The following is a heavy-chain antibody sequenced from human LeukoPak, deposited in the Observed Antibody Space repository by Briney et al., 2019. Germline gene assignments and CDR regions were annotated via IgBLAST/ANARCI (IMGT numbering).Heavy chain of an antibody. CDR1: GYTFTSYG. J-gene: IGHJ6*03. CDR3: ARARTSSSNYYYYMDV. CDR2: IIPIFGTA. Sequence: ASVEVSCKASGYTFTSYGISWVQQPPGQGLEWMGGIIPIFGTANYAQKFQGRVTITTDESTSTAYMELSSLRSEDTAVYYCARARTSSSNYYYYMDVWGKGTTVTVSS. D-gene: IGHD6-6*01. V-gene: IGHV1-69*05.